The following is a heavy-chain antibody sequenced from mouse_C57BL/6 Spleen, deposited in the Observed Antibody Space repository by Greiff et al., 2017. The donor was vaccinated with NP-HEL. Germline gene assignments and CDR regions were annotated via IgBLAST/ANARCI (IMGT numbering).Heavy chain of an antibody. Sequence: VQLQQSGAELVKPGASVKLSCTASGFNINDYYMHWVKQRTEQGLEWIGRIDPEDGETKYDPKFQGKATITADTSSNTAYLQLSSLTSEDTAVYYCAITTVVGAMDYWGQGTSVTVSS. J-gene: IGHJ4*01. CDR1: GFNINDYY. D-gene: IGHD1-1*01. V-gene: IGHV14-2*01. CDR2: IDPEDGET. CDR3: AITTVVGAMDY.